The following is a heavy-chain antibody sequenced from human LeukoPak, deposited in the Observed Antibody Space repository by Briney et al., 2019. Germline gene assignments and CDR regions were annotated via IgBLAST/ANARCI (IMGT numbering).Heavy chain of an antibody. CDR3: ARDFPRIAARSHNWFDP. CDR2: INPNSGGT. D-gene: IGHD6-6*01. V-gene: IGHV1-2*02. CDR1: GYTFTSYD. Sequence: APVKVSCKASGYTFTSYDINWVRQAPGQGLEWMGWINPNSGGTNYAQKFQGRVTMTRDTSISTAYMELSRLRSDDTAVYYCARDFPRIAARSHNWFDPWGQGTLVTVSS. J-gene: IGHJ5*02.